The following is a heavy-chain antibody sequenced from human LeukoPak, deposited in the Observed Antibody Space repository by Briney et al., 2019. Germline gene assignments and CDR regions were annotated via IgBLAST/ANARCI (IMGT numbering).Heavy chain of an antibody. D-gene: IGHD3-10*01. CDR3: ARGITMVRGVIINYYYYMDV. V-gene: IGHV1-18*01. CDR1: GYTFTSYG. J-gene: IGHJ6*03. Sequence: GASVKVSCKASGYTFTSYGISWVRQAPGQGLEWMGWISAYNGNTNYAQKLQGRVTMTTDTSTSTAYMELRSLRSDDTAVYYCARGITMVRGVIINYYYYMDVWGKGTSVTISS. CDR2: ISAYNGNT.